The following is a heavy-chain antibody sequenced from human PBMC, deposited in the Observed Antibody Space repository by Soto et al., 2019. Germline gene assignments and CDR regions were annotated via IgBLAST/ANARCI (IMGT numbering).Heavy chain of an antibody. CDR3: ARDRGYSPDSFDI. J-gene: IGHJ3*02. CDR2: IGAYNGDT. V-gene: IGHV1-18*01. D-gene: IGHD5-18*01. CDR1: GYTFSTYG. Sequence: ASVKVSCKASGYTFSTYGISWVRQAPGQGLKWMGWIGAYNGDTNYAQKLQGRVTMTTDTSTSTAYMELTSLRSDDTAIYYCARDRGYSPDSFDIWGQGAMVTVSS.